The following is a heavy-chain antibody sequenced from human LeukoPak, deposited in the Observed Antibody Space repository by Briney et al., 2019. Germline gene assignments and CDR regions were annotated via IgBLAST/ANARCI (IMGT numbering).Heavy chain of an antibody. D-gene: IGHD5-18*01. CDR3: ATSVDTAMVPTDY. Sequence: GGSLRLSCAASGFTFSSYAMSWVRQAPGKGLEWVSSISSSSSYIYYADSVKGRFTISRDNAKNSLYLQMNSLRAEDTAVYYCATSVDTAMVPTDYWGQGTLVTVSS. V-gene: IGHV3-21*01. CDR2: ISSSSSYI. CDR1: GFTFSSYA. J-gene: IGHJ4*02.